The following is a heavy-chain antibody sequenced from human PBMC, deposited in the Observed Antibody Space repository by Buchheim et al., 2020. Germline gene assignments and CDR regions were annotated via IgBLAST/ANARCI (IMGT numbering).Heavy chain of an antibody. CDR3: ARDRSVAGTDLYFDY. V-gene: IGHV3-30*03. Sequence: QVQLVESGGGVVQPGRSLRLSCAASGFTFSSYGMHWVRQAPGKGLEWVAVISYDGSNKYYADSVKGRFTISRDNSKNTLYLQMNSLRAEDTAVYYCARDRSVAGTDLYFDYWGQGTL. CDR1: GFTFSSYG. D-gene: IGHD6-19*01. J-gene: IGHJ4*02. CDR2: ISYDGSNK.